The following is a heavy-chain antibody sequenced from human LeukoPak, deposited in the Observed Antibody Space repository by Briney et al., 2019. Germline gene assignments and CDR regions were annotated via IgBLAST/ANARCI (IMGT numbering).Heavy chain of an antibody. Sequence: PGGSQTLLCAASGSTFSNSAMGWVRQAPGKGLEWVSGISRAGGSTYYADSVKGRFTISRDTPIHTPYRQMTSLRAEDTAVYYCAKEVRPNDYWAEGILVTVSS. CDR2: ISRAGGST. D-gene: IGHD2-2*01. CDR1: GSTFSNSA. CDR3: AKEVRPNDY. J-gene: IGHJ4*02. V-gene: IGHV3-23*01.